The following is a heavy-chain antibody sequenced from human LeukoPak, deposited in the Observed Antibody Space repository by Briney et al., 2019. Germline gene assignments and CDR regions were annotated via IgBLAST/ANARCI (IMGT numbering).Heavy chain of an antibody. V-gene: IGHV3-23*01. CDR1: GFPLSSYA. D-gene: IGHD6-13*01. Sequence: GGSLRLSCAASGFPLSSYAMSWVRQASGKGLEWVSATSSSDPGTYYADSVRGRFTISRDNSKNTLYLQLNSLRAEDTAVYYCARGRYSSSSWFDPWGQGTLVTVSS. CDR3: ARGRYSSSSWFDP. J-gene: IGHJ5*02. CDR2: TSSSDPGT.